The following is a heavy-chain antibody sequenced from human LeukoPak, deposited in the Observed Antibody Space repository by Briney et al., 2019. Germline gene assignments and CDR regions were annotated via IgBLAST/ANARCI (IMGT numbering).Heavy chain of an antibody. CDR1: GYTFSSYS. CDR2: ISSSSSTI. V-gene: IGHV3-48*02. J-gene: IGHJ5*02. CDR3: ARGQNRWDCSSTSCYSFDP. D-gene: IGHD2-2*01. Sequence: GGSLRLSCAASGYTFSSYSMNWVRQAPGKGLEWVSYISSSSSTIYYADSVKGRFTISRDNAKNSLYLQMNSLRDEDTAVYYCARGQNRWDCSSTSCYSFDPWGQGTLVTVSS.